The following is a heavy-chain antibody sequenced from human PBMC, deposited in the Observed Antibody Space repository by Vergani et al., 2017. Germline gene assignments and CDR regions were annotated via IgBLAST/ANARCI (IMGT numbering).Heavy chain of an antibody. CDR2: ISGSVGSP. D-gene: IGHD3-10*01. J-gene: IGHJ6*02. CDR3: AKCQDYGSGGRFYYGMDV. V-gene: IGHV3-23*01. CDR1: GFTFSSYA. Sequence: EVQLLESGGGLVQPGGSLRLSCAASGFTFSSYAMSWVRQAPGKGLEWVSAISGSVGSPYYADSVKGRFTISRDNSKNTLYLQMNSLRAEDTAVYYCAKCQDYGSGGRFYYGMDVWGQGTTVTVSS.